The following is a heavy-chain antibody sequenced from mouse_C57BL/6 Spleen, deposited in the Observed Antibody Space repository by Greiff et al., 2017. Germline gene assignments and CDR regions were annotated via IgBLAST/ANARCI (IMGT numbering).Heavy chain of an antibody. Sequence: EVHLVESEGGLVQPGSSMKLSCTASGFTFSDYYMAWVRQVPEKGLEWVANINYDGSSTYYLDSLKSRFIISRDNAKNILYLQMSSLKSEDTATYYCARDSSGYVGCAMDYWGQGTSVTVSS. J-gene: IGHJ4*01. CDR3: ARDSSGYVGCAMDY. CDR1: GFTFSDYY. V-gene: IGHV5-16*01. D-gene: IGHD3-2*02. CDR2: INYDGSST.